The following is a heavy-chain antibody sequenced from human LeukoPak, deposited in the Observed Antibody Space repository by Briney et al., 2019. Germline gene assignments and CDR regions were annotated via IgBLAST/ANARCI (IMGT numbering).Heavy chain of an antibody. CDR1: GFTFNSYA. CDR3: ARDHGIAVAGYYFDY. V-gene: IGHV3-33*01. D-gene: IGHD6-19*01. Sequence: GRSLRLSCAPSGFTFNSYAMHWVRQAPGKGLEWVAVIWHDGSNEYYGDSVKGRFTISRDNSKNTLYLQMNSLRAEDTAVYYCARDHGIAVAGYYFDYWGQGTLVTVSS. J-gene: IGHJ4*02. CDR2: IWHDGSNE.